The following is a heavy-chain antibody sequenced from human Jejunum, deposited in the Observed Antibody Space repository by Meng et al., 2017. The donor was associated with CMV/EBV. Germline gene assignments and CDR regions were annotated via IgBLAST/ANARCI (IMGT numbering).Heavy chain of an antibody. CDR1: GVTFEFAT. D-gene: IGHD3-10*01. J-gene: IGHJ4*02. CDR3: AKDRLTIAFLDY. CDR2: INSGGRDI. Sequence: SGVTFEFATMTWVRQAPGKGLEWVANINSGGRDIKYADSVKGRFTISRDDSKNTLYLQMNSLRAEDTAVYYCAKDRLTIAFLDYWGQGTQVTVSS. V-gene: IGHV3-23*03.